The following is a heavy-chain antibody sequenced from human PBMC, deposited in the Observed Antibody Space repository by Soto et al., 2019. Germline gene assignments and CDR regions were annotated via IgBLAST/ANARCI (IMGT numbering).Heavy chain of an antibody. CDR2: ISAYNGNT. CDR3: ARAHIVVVPAAHYYYYYGMDV. D-gene: IGHD2-2*01. CDR1: GYTFTSYG. V-gene: IGHV1-18*01. J-gene: IGHJ6*02. Sequence: QVQLVQSGAEVKKPGASVKVSCKASGYTFTSYGISWVRQAPGQGLEWMGWISAYNGNTNYAQKLQGRVTMTTDTSTSTAYMELRSLRSDDTAVYYCARAHIVVVPAAHYYYYYGMDVWGQGTTVTVSS.